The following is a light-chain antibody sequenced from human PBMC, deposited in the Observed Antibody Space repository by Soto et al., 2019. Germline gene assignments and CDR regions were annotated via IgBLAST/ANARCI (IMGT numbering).Light chain of an antibody. CDR1: QSVSNN. J-gene: IGKJ4*01. Sequence: EIVMTQSPATLSVSPGERATLSCRASQSVSNNYLAWYQQKPGQAPRLLIYGASNRATGIPARFSGSGSGTEFTLTISSLQSEDFAVYYCQQYNNWPPLTFGGGTKVDIK. CDR2: GAS. CDR3: QQYNNWPPLT. V-gene: IGKV3-15*01.